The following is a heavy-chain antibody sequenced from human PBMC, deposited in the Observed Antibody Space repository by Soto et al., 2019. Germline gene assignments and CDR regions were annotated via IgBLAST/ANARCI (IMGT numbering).Heavy chain of an antibody. J-gene: IGHJ3*02. D-gene: IGHD1-26*01. CDR2: INHSGST. CDR1: GGSFSGHY. CDR3: ASYPTAQWEVGFMAFGI. Sequence: QVQLQQWGAGLLKPSETLSLTCSIGVYGGSFSGHYWSWIRQPPGKGQEWIGEINHSGSTNYNPSVKSRVTNYISPSKTKFSLNLKSVSAADTSVYYCASYPTAQWEVGFMAFGIWGQGKMITVSS. V-gene: IGHV4-34*02.